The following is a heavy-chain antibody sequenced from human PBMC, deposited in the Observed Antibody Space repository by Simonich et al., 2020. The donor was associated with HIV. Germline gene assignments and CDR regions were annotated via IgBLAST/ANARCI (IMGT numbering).Heavy chain of an antibody. Sequence: QVQLQQWGAGLLKPSETLSLTCAVYGGSFSGYYWSWIRQPPGKGLEWIGEINHSRSTNYNPSLKSRVTKSVDTSKNQFSLKLSSVTAAGTAVYYCAREPGDDYGDYLPLYYYYMDVWGKGTTVTVSS. CDR2: INHSRST. CDR3: AREPGDDYGDYLPLYYYYMDV. J-gene: IGHJ6*03. CDR1: GGSFSGYY. V-gene: IGHV4-34*01. D-gene: IGHD4-17*01.